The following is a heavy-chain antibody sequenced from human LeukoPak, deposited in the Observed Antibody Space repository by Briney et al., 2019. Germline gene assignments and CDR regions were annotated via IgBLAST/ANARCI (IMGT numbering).Heavy chain of an antibody. CDR3: ARVGAQLDPFGNYYYMDV. CDR2: IFYTGSS. Sequence: SETLSLTCTVSGGSISSSSYYWGWIRQPPGKGLEWIGSIFYTGSSYYNPSLKSRVTISVDTSKNQFSLKLSSVTAADTAVYYCARVGAQLDPFGNYYYMDVWGKGTTVTVSS. V-gene: IGHV4-39*07. CDR1: GGSISSSSYY. D-gene: IGHD6-13*01. J-gene: IGHJ6*03.